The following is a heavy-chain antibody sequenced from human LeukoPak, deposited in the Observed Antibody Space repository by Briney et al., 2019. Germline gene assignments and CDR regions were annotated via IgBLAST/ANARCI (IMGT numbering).Heavy chain of an antibody. J-gene: IGHJ4*02. V-gene: IGHV4-39*01. CDR2: IYYSGST. Sequence: SETLSLTCTVSGGSIRGSSYYCGWIRQPPGKGLEWIGSIYYSGSTYYNPSLKSRVTISVDTSQNQFSLKLSSVTAADTAVYYCARPGIAAAATPYYLDYWGQGTLVTVSS. CDR1: GGSIRGSSYY. D-gene: IGHD6-13*01. CDR3: ARPGIAAAATPYYLDY.